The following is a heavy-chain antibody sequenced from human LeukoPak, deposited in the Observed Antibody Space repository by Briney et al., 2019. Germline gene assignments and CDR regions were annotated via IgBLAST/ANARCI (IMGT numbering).Heavy chain of an antibody. D-gene: IGHD3-22*01. J-gene: IGHJ3*02. CDR1: GYSISSGYY. CDR2: IYHSGST. Sequence: SETLSLTCAVSGYSISSGYYWGWIRQPPGRGLEWIGSIYHSGSTYYNPSLKSRVTISVDTSKKQFSLKLSSVTAADTAVYFCARVRYYYDRSAYHDAFDIWGQGTMVTVSS. V-gene: IGHV4-38-2*01. CDR3: ARVRYYYDRSAYHDAFDI.